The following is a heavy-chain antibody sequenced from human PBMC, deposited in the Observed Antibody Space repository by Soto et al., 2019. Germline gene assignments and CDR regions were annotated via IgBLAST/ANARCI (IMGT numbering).Heavy chain of an antibody. V-gene: IGHV1-2*02. CDR3: AKELQRGMDV. Sequence: GASVKVSCKASGYTFSVYHMHWVRQARGQGLEWMGWVHPNSGGTNYAQSFEGRVTMTRDTSINTAYMELSRLTSDDTAVYYCAKELQRGMDVWGQGTTVTVSS. CDR2: VHPNSGGT. J-gene: IGHJ6*02. CDR1: GYTFSVYH. D-gene: IGHD4-4*01.